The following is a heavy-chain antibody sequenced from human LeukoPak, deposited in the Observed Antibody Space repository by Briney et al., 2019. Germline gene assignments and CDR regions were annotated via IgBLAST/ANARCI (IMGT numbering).Heavy chain of an antibody. Sequence: SETLSLTCTVSGGSISTYYWSWVRQPPAKGLEWIAYIYYTGDTRSNPSLKSRVALLVDTSKNQFSLRLTSVTAADTAVYCCARHQRGFCDGGDCPYYFDHWGQGTLVTVSS. V-gene: IGHV4-59*08. J-gene: IGHJ4*02. CDR3: ARHQRGFCDGGDCPYYFDH. CDR1: GGSISTYY. CDR2: IYYTGDT. D-gene: IGHD2-21*02.